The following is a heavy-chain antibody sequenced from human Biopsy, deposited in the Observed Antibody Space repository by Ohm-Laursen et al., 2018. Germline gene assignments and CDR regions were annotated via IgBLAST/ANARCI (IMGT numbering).Heavy chain of an antibody. CDR1: GGSIISYY. V-gene: IGHV4-59*01. CDR3: ARTPRDSFWSGSYKRGLWFDP. D-gene: IGHD3-3*01. Sequence: GTLSLTCSVSGGSIISYYWTWIRRPPGKGLEWIGHVYNGGITNYNPSPKSRVTISKDTSKNQFSLQVNSVTAADTAVYYCARTPRDSFWSGSYKRGLWFDPWGQGTLVIVSS. J-gene: IGHJ5*02. CDR2: VYNGGIT.